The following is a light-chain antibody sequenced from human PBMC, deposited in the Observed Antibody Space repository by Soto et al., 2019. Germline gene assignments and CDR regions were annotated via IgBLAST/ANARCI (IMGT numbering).Light chain of an antibody. CDR2: DAS. CDR1: QSISSW. J-gene: IGKJ3*01. Sequence: DIQMTHSPSTLSASVGDRVTITCRASQSISSWLAWYQQKPGKAPKLLIYDASSLESGVPSRFSGSGSGTEFTLTISSLQPDDFATYYCQQYNTPFTFGPGTKVDIK. CDR3: QQYNTPFT. V-gene: IGKV1-5*01.